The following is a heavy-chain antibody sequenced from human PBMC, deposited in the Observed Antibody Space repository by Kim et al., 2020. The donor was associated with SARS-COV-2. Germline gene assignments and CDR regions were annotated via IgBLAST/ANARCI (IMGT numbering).Heavy chain of an antibody. Sequence: GGSLRLSCVASGFTFKNNAVSWVRQAPGKGLEWVSSISVDGSDTYFADSVKGRFTISRDDSKNTVYLEMSSLRADDTAFYYCAKEGDCTSTACFSWYFGLWGRGTLVTVSS. D-gene: IGHD2-2*01. CDR1: GFTFKNNA. CDR2: ISVDGSDT. CDR3: AKEGDCTSTACFSWYFGL. J-gene: IGHJ2*01. V-gene: IGHV3-23*01.